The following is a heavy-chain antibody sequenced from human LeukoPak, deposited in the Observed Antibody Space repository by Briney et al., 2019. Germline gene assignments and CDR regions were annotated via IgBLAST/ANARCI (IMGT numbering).Heavy chain of an antibody. V-gene: IGHV1-3*01. CDR1: GYSFTNNA. D-gene: IGHD3-10*01. CDR2: INAANGNT. CDR3: AIKDGDSGSGSQYFHH. J-gene: IGHJ1*01. Sequence: GASVKVSCKAFGYSFTNNALYWVRQAPGQRLEWMGWINAANGNTKYSQKFQGRVTITRYTSASTVYMELNSLRSEDTAVYYCAIKDGDSGSGSQYFHHWGQGTLVTVSS.